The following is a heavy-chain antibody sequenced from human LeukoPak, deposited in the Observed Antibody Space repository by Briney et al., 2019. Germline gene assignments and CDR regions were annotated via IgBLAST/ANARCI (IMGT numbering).Heavy chain of an antibody. V-gene: IGHV3-30*04. CDR3: ARHFSSYYDSTSYGGGYFDY. CDR2: ISYDGSNK. D-gene: IGHD3-22*01. Sequence: PGGSLRLSCAASGFTFSSYAMHWVRQAPGKGLEWVSVISYDGSNKYYADSVKGRFTISRDNSKNTLYLQMNSLRAEDTAVYYCARHFSSYYDSTSYGGGYFDYWGEGSLVTDCS. J-gene: IGHJ4*02. CDR1: GFTFSSYA.